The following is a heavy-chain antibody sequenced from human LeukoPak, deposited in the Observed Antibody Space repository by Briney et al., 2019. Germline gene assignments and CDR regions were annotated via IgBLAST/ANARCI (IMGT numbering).Heavy chain of an antibody. CDR2: INPSGGST. CDR3: ARDLGSGYDNHWFDP. Sequence: ASVKVSCKASGYTFTGYYMHWVRQAPGQGLEWMGIINPSGGSTNYAQRFQGRVTMTRDTSTSTVYMELSSLRSEDTAVYYCARDLGSGYDNHWFDPWGQGTLVTVSS. V-gene: IGHV1-46*01. D-gene: IGHD5-12*01. J-gene: IGHJ5*02. CDR1: GYTFTGYY.